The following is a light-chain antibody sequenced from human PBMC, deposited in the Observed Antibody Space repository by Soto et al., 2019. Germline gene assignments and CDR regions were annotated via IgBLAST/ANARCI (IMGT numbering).Light chain of an antibody. CDR3: QQSYTTPIT. V-gene: IGKV1-39*01. J-gene: IGKJ5*01. CDR1: QTISSH. Sequence: DIHMTQSPSSLSSSLGDRVIITVRASQTISSHLNWYQQKPGKAPNLLVYAASSLQSGVPSRFTGSGSGTDFTLTISSLQPEDSATYFCQQSYTTPITFGQGTRLEIK. CDR2: AAS.